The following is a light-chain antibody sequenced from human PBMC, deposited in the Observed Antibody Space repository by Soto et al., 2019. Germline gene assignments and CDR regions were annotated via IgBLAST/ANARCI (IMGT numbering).Light chain of an antibody. CDR2: DAS. V-gene: IGKV1-5*01. CDR3: QQYNSYSRT. Sequence: DIQMTQSPSTLSASVGDRVSITCRASQSISSWLAWYQQKPGKAPKLLIYDASSLESGVPSRFSGSGSGTEFTLTISSLQPDDFATYYCQQYNSYSRTFGQGNKVE. J-gene: IGKJ1*01. CDR1: QSISSW.